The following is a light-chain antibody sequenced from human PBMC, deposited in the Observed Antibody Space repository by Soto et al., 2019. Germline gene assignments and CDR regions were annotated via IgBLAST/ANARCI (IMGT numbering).Light chain of an antibody. CDR3: QHYNSYPLT. V-gene: IGKV1-9*01. CDR1: QGINNY. J-gene: IGKJ4*01. CDR2: AAS. Sequence: DIQLTQSPSFLSASVGDRATITCRASQGINNYLAWHQQKPGKAPKLLINAASTLQSGVPSRFSGSASGIEFTLTISSLQPEDFATYYCQHYNSYPLTFGGGTKVEIK.